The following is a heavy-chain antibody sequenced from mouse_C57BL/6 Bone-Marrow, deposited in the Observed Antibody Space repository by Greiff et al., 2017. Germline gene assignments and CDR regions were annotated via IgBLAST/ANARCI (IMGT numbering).Heavy chain of an antibody. V-gene: IGHV1-81*01. Sequence: QVQLQQSGAELARPGASVKLSCKASGYTFTSYGISWVKQRTGQGLEWIGEIYPRSGNTYYTEKFKGKATLTADKSSSTAYMELRSLTSEDSAVYFCARPYGSNYDYYAMDYWGQGTSVTVSS. CDR2: IYPRSGNT. D-gene: IGHD1-1*01. J-gene: IGHJ4*01. CDR1: GYTFTSYG. CDR3: ARPYGSNYDYYAMDY.